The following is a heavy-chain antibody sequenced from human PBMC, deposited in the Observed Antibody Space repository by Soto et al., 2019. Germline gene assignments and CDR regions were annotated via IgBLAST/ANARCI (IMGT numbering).Heavy chain of an antibody. CDR1: GFTFSLYG. J-gene: IGHJ4*02. CDR3: AKGAQAAAVLDH. CDR2: ISFDGKNR. V-gene: IGHV3-30*18. Sequence: QVQLLESGGGLVQPGRSLKLSCTTSGFTFSLYGMHWVRQAPGKGLEWLAVISFDGKNRYYADSVKGRFTISRDNSKTTLFLQMSNLRADDTAVYFGAKGAQAAAVLDHWGQGALVTVAS. D-gene: IGHD6-25*01.